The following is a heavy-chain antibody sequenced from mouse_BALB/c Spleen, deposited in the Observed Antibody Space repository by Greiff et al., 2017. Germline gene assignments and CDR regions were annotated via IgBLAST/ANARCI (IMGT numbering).Heavy chain of an antibody. J-gene: IGHJ1*01. Sequence: ESGPGLVKPSQSLSLTCTVTGYSITSDYAWNWIRQFPGNKLEWMGYISYSGSTSYNPSLKSRISITRDTSKNQFFLQLNSVTTEDTATYYCARFATALRYFDVWGAGTTVTVSS. CDR2: ISYSGST. CDR3: ARFATALRYFDV. V-gene: IGHV3-2*02. CDR1: GYSITSDYA. D-gene: IGHD1-2*01.